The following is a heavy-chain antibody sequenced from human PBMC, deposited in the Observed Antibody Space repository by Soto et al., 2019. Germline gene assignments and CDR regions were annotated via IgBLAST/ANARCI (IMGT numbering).Heavy chain of an antibody. D-gene: IGHD3-3*01. V-gene: IGHV1-2*02. CDR3: AKGVTIFGVADY. J-gene: IGHJ4*02. CDR2: INPSTNVA. CDR1: GYAFIAYY. Sequence: ASVKVSCKASGYAFIAYYMHWVRQAPGQGLEWMGWINPSTNVANYAQKFQGRVTMTRDNSKNTLYLQMNSLRAEDTAVYYCAKGVTIFGVADYWGQGTLVTVSS.